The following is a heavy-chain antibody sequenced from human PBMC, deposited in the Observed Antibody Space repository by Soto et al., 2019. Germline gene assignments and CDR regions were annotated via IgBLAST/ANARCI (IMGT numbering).Heavy chain of an antibody. CDR3: ARDQGGYSGYGDYGMDV. CDR1: GFTFSSYS. D-gene: IGHD5-12*01. Sequence: EVQLVESGGGLVQPGGSLRLSCAASGFTFSSYSMNWVRQAPGKGLEWVSYISSSSSTIYYADSVKGRFTISRDNAKNSLYLQMNCLRDEDTAVYYCARDQGGYSGYGDYGMDVWGQGTTVTVSS. J-gene: IGHJ6*02. V-gene: IGHV3-48*02. CDR2: ISSSSSTI.